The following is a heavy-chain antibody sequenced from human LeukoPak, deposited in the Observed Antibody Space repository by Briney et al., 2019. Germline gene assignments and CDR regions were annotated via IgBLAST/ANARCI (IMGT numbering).Heavy chain of an antibody. J-gene: IGHJ4*02. Sequence: PSETLSLTCAVYGGSFSGYYWSWIRPPPGKGLEWIGYIYYSGSTKYNPSLKSRVTISVDTSKNQFSLKLSSVTAADTAVYYCARGARAGYNLEPFDYWGQGTLVTVSS. CDR2: IYYSGST. V-gene: IGHV4-59*08. D-gene: IGHD5-24*01. CDR1: GGSFSGYY. CDR3: ARGARAGYNLEPFDY.